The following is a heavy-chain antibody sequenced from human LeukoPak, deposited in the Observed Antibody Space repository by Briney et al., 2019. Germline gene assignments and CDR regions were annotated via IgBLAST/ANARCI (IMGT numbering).Heavy chain of an antibody. CDR1: GYTFTSYG. J-gene: IGHJ4*02. Sequence: ASVKVSCKAYGYTFTSYGISWVRQAPGQGLEWMGWISPYNGDTNYAQKLQGRVTMTTNTSTSTAYMELRSLRSDDTAVYCCAREDSLVGVGELKYWGQGTLVTVSS. CDR3: AREDSLVGVGELKY. D-gene: IGHD3-16*01. V-gene: IGHV1-18*04. CDR2: ISPYNGDT.